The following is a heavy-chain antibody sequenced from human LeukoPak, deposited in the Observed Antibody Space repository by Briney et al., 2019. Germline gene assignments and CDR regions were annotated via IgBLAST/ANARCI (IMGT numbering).Heavy chain of an antibody. CDR1: GFTFSSYG. D-gene: IGHD1-26*01. J-gene: IGHJ4*02. V-gene: IGHV3-33*06. CDR2: IWYDGSNK. CDR3: AKDVVGAINYFDY. Sequence: GGSLRLSCAASGFTFSSYGMHWVRQAPGKGLEWVAVIWYDGSNKYYADSVKGRFTISRDNSKNTLYLQTNSLRAEDTAVYYCAKDVVGAINYFDYWGQGTLVTVSS.